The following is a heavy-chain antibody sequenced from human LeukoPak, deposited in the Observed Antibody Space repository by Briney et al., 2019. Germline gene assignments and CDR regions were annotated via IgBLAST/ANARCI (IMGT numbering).Heavy chain of an antibody. CDR3: ARVGGTNYYYYGMDV. CDR2: INHSGST. Sequence: SETLSLTCAVYGGSFSGYYWSWIRQPPGKGLEWIGEINHSGSTNYNPSLKSRVTISVDTSKNQFSLKLSSVTAADTAVYYCARVGGTNYYYYGMDVWGQGTTVTVSS. CDR1: GGSFSGYY. D-gene: IGHD1-26*01. V-gene: IGHV4-34*01. J-gene: IGHJ6*02.